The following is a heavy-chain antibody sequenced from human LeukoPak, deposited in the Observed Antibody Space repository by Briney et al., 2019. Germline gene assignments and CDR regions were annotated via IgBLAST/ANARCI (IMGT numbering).Heavy chain of an antibody. D-gene: IGHD2-2*01. J-gene: IGHJ6*04. CDR1: GGSVSSGSYY. CDR3: ARWHIVVVPAARGTYGMDV. V-gene: IGHV4-61*01. Sequence: SETLSLTCTVSGGSVSSGSYYWSWIRQPLGKGLEWIGYIYYSGSTNYNPSLKSRVTISVDTSKNQFSLKLSSVTAADTAVYYCARWHIVVVPAARGTYGMDVWGKGATVTVSS. CDR2: IYYSGST.